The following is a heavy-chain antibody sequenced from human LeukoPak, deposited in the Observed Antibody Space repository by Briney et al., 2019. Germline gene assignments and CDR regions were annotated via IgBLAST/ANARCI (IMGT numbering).Heavy chain of an antibody. CDR3: ARDKGLSHGSGSLGMGLGY. Sequence: PGGSLRLSCAASGFTFSSYWMSWVRQAPGKGLEWVANIKQDGSEKHYVDSVKGRFTISRDNAKNSLYLQMNSLRAEDTAVYYCARDKGLSHGSGSLGMGLGYWGQGTLVTVSS. CDR1: GFTFSSYW. V-gene: IGHV3-7*01. CDR2: IKQDGSEK. J-gene: IGHJ4*02. D-gene: IGHD3-10*01.